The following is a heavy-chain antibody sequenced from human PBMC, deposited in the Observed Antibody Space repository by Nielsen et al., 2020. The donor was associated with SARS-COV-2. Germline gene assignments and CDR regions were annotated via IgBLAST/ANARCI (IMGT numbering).Heavy chain of an antibody. V-gene: IGHV3-23*01. CDR1: GFTFNIYA. Sequence: GESLKISCAASGFTFNIYAMAWVRRAPGRGLQWVTGVSASGGSTYYTDSVKGRFSISRDNSKNTLYLQMNSLRAEDTAVYYCARMGGYSSSWYGGDYWGQGTLVTVSS. J-gene: IGHJ4*02. CDR2: VSASGGST. D-gene: IGHD6-13*01. CDR3: ARMGGYSSSWYGGDY.